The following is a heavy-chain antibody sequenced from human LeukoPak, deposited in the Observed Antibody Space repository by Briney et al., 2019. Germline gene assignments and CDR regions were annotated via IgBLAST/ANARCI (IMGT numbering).Heavy chain of an antibody. V-gene: IGHV3-30*04. CDR3: ARGSYGDYARFDY. CDR1: GFAFSSYA. J-gene: IGHJ4*02. Sequence: GGSLRLSCAASGFAFSSYAMHWVRQAPGKGLEWVAVISYDGSNKYYADSVKGRFTISRDNSKNTLYLQMNSLRAEDTAVYYCARGSYGDYARFDYWGQGTLVTVSS. CDR2: ISYDGSNK. D-gene: IGHD4-17*01.